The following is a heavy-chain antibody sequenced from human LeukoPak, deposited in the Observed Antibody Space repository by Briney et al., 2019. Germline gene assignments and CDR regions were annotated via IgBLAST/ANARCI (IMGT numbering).Heavy chain of an antibody. Sequence: PGGSLRLSCAASGFTFSSYWMSWVRQAPGKGLEWVANIKQDGSEKYYVDSVKGRFTFSRDNAKNSLYLQMNSLRAEDTAVYYCARAPPLTYGGNPYFDYWGQGTLVTVSS. CDR2: IKQDGSEK. V-gene: IGHV3-7*01. CDR1: GFTFSSYW. J-gene: IGHJ4*02. D-gene: IGHD4-23*01. CDR3: ARAPPLTYGGNPYFDY.